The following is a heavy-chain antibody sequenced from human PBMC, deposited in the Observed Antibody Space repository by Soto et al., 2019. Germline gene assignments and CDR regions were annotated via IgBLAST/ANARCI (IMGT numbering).Heavy chain of an antibody. V-gene: IGHV4-34*01. D-gene: IGHD3-10*01. Sequence: PSETLSLTCAAYGGSLSGGYWSLIRQPPGKGLEWIGEISHSGSTNYNPSLKSRVTISVDTSKNQFSLKLTSVTAADTAVYYCGYGSGSYYSQFEYWGQGTLVTVSS. CDR2: ISHSGST. J-gene: IGHJ4*02. CDR3: GYGSGSYYSQFEY. CDR1: GGSLSGGY.